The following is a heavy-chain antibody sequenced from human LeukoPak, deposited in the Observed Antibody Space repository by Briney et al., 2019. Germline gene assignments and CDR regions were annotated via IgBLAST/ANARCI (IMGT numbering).Heavy chain of an antibody. CDR1: GGSISSYY. CDR2: IYYSGST. Sequence: SETLSLTCTVSGGSISSYYWSWIRQPPGKGLEWIGYIYYSGSTNYNPSLKSRVTISVDTSKNQFSLKLSSVTAADTAVYYCARQDLGYCSGGSCYSGIGFDYWGQGTLVTVSS. J-gene: IGHJ4*02. D-gene: IGHD2-15*01. V-gene: IGHV4-59*08. CDR3: ARQDLGYCSGGSCYSGIGFDY.